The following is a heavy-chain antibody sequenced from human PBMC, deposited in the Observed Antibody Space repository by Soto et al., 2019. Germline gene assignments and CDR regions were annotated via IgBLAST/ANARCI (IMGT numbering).Heavy chain of an antibody. CDR3: ARGRWLRSAFDY. CDR1: GGSFSGYY. Sequence: QVQLQQWGAGLLKPSETLSLTCAVYGGSFSGYYWSWIRQPPGKGLEWIGEINHSGSTNYNPSLKSRVTISVDTSKNQFSLNLNSVTAADTAVYYCARGRWLRSAFDYWGQGTLVTVSS. CDR2: INHSGST. J-gene: IGHJ4*02. D-gene: IGHD5-12*01. V-gene: IGHV4-34*01.